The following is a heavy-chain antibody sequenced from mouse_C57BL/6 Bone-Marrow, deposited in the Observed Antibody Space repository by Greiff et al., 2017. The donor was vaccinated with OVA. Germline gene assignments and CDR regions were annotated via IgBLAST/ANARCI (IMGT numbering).Heavy chain of an antibody. Sequence: QVQLKESGAELARPGASVKLSCKASGYTFTSYGISWVKQRTGQGLEWIGEIYPRSGNTYYNEKFKGKATLTADKSSSTAYMELRSLTSEDSAVSFCARWALRRGAWFAYWGQGTLVTVSA. V-gene: IGHV1-81*01. CDR2: IYPRSGNT. CDR3: ARWALRRGAWFAY. CDR1: GYTFTSYG. D-gene: IGHD1-2*01. J-gene: IGHJ3*01.